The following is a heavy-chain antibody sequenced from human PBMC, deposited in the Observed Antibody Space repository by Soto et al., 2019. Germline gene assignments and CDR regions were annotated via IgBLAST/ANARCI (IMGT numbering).Heavy chain of an antibody. V-gene: IGHV3-21*02. D-gene: IGHD3-22*01. CDR2: IGTSDSSI. Sequence: EVQLVESGGGLVKPGGSLRLSCAASGFTFSSHNIYWFRQPPGKGLEWVSSIGTSDSSIYYADSVRGRFTISKDNAKNPVYLQMDSLRAEDTAIYHCARELSTMMRAYNWGQGTLVTVSS. CDR3: ARELSTMMRAYN. CDR1: GFTFSSHN. J-gene: IGHJ4*02.